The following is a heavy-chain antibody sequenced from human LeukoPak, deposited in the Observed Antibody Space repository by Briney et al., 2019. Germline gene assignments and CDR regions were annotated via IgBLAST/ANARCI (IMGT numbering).Heavy chain of an antibody. CDR3: AGMRITTPTVRSLAS. V-gene: IGHV4-31*03. D-gene: IGHD1-14*01. Sequence: PSQTLSLTCTVSGASISSGGYYWSWIRQHPGKGLEWIGYIFYSGSTYYNPSLKSRVTISVDTSKNQFSLKLSSVTAADTAVYYCAGMRITTPTVRSLASWGQGTLVTVSS. J-gene: IGHJ5*02. CDR2: IFYSGST. CDR1: GASISSGGYY.